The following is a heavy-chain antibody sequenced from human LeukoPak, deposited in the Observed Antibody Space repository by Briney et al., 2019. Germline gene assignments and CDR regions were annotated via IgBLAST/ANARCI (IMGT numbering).Heavy chain of an antibody. J-gene: IGHJ4*02. CDR3: AREFRVVMTAFLDY. CDR1: GYTFTAFY. CDR2: IKPSTGAT. Sequence: ASVKVSCKASGYTFTAFYIHWVRQAPGQGLEWVGWIKPSTGATHYSKRFQGRVTMTRDTSVSTAYMELTSLRSDDTAVYFCAREFRVVMTAFLDYWGQGTLVIVSS. V-gene: IGHV1-2*02. D-gene: IGHD2-21*02.